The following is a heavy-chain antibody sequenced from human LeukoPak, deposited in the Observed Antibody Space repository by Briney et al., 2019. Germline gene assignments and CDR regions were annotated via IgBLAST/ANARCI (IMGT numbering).Heavy chain of an antibody. CDR1: GGSFSGYY. D-gene: IGHD1-26*01. Sequence: PSETLSLTCAVYGGSFSGYYWNWIRQPPGKGLEWIGEINHSGNTNYIPSLKSRVTISVDTSKNQFSLKLSSVTAADTAVYYCARGSKMLGYNWFDPWGQGTLVTVSS. CDR2: INHSGNT. CDR3: ARGSKMLGYNWFDP. V-gene: IGHV4-34*01. J-gene: IGHJ5*02.